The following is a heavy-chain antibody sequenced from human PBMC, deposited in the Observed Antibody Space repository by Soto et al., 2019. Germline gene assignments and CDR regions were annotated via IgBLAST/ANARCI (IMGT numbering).Heavy chain of an antibody. Sequence: GGSLRLSCAASGFTFSDYFMSWFRQAPGKGLEWVSYISSSGSTIYYADSVKGRFTISRDNAKNSLYLQMNGLRAEDTAVYYCARSLYYYDSSRYLYWGQGTLVTVSS. D-gene: IGHD3-22*01. V-gene: IGHV3-11*01. CDR3: ARSLYYYDSSRYLY. CDR1: GFTFSDYF. CDR2: ISSSGSTI. J-gene: IGHJ4*02.